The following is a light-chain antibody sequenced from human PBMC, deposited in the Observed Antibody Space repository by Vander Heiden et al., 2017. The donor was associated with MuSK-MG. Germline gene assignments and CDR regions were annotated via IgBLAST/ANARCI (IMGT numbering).Light chain of an antibody. Sequence: QSALTQPRSVSGSPGQSVTISYTGSSSDVGGYNYVSWYQQYPGKVPKLIIYDVNQRPSGVPDRFSASKSGNTASLTISALQGEDEADYYCCSYAGGPLVFGTGTHVPVL. J-gene: IGLJ1*01. CDR1: SSDVGGYNY. V-gene: IGLV2-11*01. CDR3: CSYAGGPLV. CDR2: DVN.